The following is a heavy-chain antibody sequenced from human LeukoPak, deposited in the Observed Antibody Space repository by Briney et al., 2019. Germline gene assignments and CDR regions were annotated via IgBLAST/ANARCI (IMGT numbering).Heavy chain of an antibody. CDR3: ARAGIMITFGGVIVKALGDY. CDR1: GYTFTCYY. Sequence: GASVKVSFKASGYTFTCYYMHWVRPAPGQGREWMGWINPNSGGTNYAQKFQGRVTMTRDTSISTAYMELSRLRSDDTAVYYCARAGIMITFGGVIVKALGDYWGQGTLVTVSS. D-gene: IGHD3-16*02. J-gene: IGHJ4*02. V-gene: IGHV1-2*02. CDR2: INPNSGGT.